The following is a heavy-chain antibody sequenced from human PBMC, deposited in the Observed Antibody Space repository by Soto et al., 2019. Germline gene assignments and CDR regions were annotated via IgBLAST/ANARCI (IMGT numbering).Heavy chain of an antibody. CDR1: GYTFTSYA. CDR2: INAGNGNT. D-gene: IGHD6-19*01. V-gene: IGHV1-3*01. J-gene: IGHJ4*02. CDR3: AREWSIAVAAPGY. Sequence: GASVKVSCKASGYTFTSYAMHWVRQAPGQRLEWMGWINAGNGNTKYSQKFQGRVTITRDTSASTAYVELSSLRAEDTAVYYCAREWSIAVAAPGYWGQGTLVTVSS.